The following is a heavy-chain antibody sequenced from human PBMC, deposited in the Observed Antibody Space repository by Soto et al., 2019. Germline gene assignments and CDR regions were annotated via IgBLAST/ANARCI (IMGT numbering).Heavy chain of an antibody. D-gene: IGHD5-12*01. CDR1: GGTFSSYA. V-gene: IGHV1-69*13. J-gene: IGHJ4*02. CDR3: AREGRWLQLLGY. CDR2: IIPIFGTA. Sequence: ASVKVSCKASGGTFSSYAISWVRQAPGQGLEWMGGIIPIFGTANYAQKFQGRVTITADGSTSTAYMELSSLRSEDTAVYYCAREGRWLQLLGYWGQGTLVTVSS.